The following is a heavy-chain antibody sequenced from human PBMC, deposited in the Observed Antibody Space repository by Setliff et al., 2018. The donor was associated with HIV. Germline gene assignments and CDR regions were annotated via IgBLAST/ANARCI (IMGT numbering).Heavy chain of an antibody. CDR1: GVSISSSSYF. CDR3: ARHPRHYNILTGYRYYYMDV. Sequence: LSLTCTVSGVSISSSSYFWGWIRRPPGTGLDWIGSIYFSGSTYYNPSLESRVTISMDTSKNQFSLKLTSVTAADTAVYYCARHPRHYNILTGYRYYYMDVWGKGTTVTVSS. CDR2: IYFSGST. J-gene: IGHJ6*03. V-gene: IGHV4-39*01. D-gene: IGHD3-9*01.